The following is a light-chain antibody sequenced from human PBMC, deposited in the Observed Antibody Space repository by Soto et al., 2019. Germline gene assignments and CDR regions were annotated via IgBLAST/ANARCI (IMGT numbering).Light chain of an antibody. CDR1: SSDVGGYNY. V-gene: IGLV2-14*01. CDR2: EVS. CDR3: SSYTSISTLVV. J-gene: IGLJ2*01. Sequence: QSALTQPASVSGSPGQSITISCTGASSDVGGYNYVSWYQRHPGKAPKLMIYEVSNRPSGVSNRFSGSKSGNTASLTISGLQAEDEADYYCSSYTSISTLVVFGGGTKLTVL.